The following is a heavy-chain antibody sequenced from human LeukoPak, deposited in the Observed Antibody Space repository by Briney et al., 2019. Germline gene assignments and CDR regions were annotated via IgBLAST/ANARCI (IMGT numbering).Heavy chain of an antibody. Sequence: ASVKVSCKASGYTFTGYYIHCVRQAPGQGLEWMGWINPNNGGTNYAQKFQGRITMTRDTSITTAYMELSSLRSDDTAIYYCARDVVVVVGASRSNFYFYMDVWGKGTTVTVSS. CDR3: ARDVVVVVGASRSNFYFYMDV. J-gene: IGHJ6*03. CDR2: INPNNGGT. D-gene: IGHD2-15*01. V-gene: IGHV1-2*02. CDR1: GYTFTGYY.